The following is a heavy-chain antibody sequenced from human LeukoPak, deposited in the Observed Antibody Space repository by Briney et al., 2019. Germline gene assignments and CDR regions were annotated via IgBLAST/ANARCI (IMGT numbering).Heavy chain of an antibody. Sequence: GRSLRLSFAASGFTFSSYGMHWVRQAPGKGLEWVAVISYDGSNKYYADSVKGRFTISRDNSWNTLYLQMSSLRAEDTAVYYCAKDQVISGSEASDIWGQGTMVTVSS. CDR3: AKDQVISGSEASDI. V-gene: IGHV3-30*18. D-gene: IGHD2-21*01. CDR1: GFTFSSYG. CDR2: ISYDGSNK. J-gene: IGHJ3*02.